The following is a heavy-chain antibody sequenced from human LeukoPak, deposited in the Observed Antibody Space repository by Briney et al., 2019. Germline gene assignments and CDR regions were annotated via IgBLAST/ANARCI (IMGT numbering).Heavy chain of an antibody. CDR1: GFTFSSCA. V-gene: IGHV3-23*01. D-gene: IGHD3-22*01. CDR2: ISGSGDNT. CDR3: AKGSYYDSSGSFYFDY. J-gene: IGHJ4*02. Sequence: PGGSLRLSCAASGFTFSSCAMSWVRQAPGKGLEWVSGISGSGDNTYYADSVKGRFTISRDNSKNTLYVQVNSQGTEDTAAYYCAKGSYYDSSGSFYFDYWGQGTLVTVSS.